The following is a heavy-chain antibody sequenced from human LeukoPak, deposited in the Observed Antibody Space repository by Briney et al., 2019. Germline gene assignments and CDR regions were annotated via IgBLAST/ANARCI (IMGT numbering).Heavy chain of an antibody. D-gene: IGHD6-19*01. Sequence: ASVKVSCKASGYKFTSYGLAWVRQAPGHGPEYMGWISTHNGLADYSEKFRGRVTMTTDTSANSAYMELKSLRSDDTAIYYCVRPSGQWLVHSYFDHWGQGTQVIVSS. CDR1: GYKFTSYG. V-gene: IGHV1-18*01. CDR2: ISTHNGLA. CDR3: VRPSGQWLVHSYFDH. J-gene: IGHJ4*02.